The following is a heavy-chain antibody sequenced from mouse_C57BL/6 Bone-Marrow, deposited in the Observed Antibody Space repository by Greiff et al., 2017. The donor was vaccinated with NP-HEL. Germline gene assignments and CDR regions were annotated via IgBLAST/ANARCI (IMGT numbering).Heavy chain of an antibody. V-gene: IGHV5-17*01. J-gene: IGHJ4*01. CDR1: GFTFSDYG. CDR3: ARRYRGLYYYAMDY. D-gene: IGHD2-12*01. Sequence: DVKLVESGGGLVKPGGSLKLSCAASGFTFSDYGMHWVRQAPEKGLEWVAYISCGSSTIYYADTVKGRFTISRDNAKNTLFLQMTSLRSEDTAMYYCARRYRGLYYYAMDYWGQGTSVTVSS. CDR2: ISCGSSTI.